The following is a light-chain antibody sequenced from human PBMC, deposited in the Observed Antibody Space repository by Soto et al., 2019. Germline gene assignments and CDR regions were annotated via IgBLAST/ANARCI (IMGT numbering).Light chain of an antibody. Sequence: EIVLTQSPGTLSLSPGERATLSCRASQSVSSSYLGWYQQKPGQAPRLLIYGASSRATGIPDWFSGSGSGTDFTLTISRLEPDDSAVYYCQHYGSSLWTFGQGTKVEIK. V-gene: IGKV3-20*01. CDR1: QSVSSSY. CDR2: GAS. J-gene: IGKJ1*01. CDR3: QHYGSSLWT.